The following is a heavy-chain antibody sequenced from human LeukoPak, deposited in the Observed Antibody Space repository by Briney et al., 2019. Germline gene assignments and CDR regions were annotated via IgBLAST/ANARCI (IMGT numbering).Heavy chain of an antibody. V-gene: IGHV4-31*03. CDR3: AREGRLSGFDP. Sequence: SQTLSLTCTVSGGSISSGGYYWSWIRQHPGKGLEWIGYIYYSGSTYYNPSLKSRVTILVDTSKNQFSLKLSSVTAADTAVYYCAREGRLSGFDPWGQGTLVTVSS. CDR1: GGSISSGGYY. J-gene: IGHJ5*02. CDR2: IYYSGST. D-gene: IGHD5/OR15-5a*01.